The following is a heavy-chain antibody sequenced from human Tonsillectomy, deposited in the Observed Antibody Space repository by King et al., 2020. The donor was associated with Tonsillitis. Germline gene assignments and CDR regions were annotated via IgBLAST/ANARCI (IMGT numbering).Heavy chain of an antibody. J-gene: IGHJ3*02. D-gene: IGHD2-2*01. V-gene: IGHV1-2*02. CDR2: IHPNSGVT. CDR1: GYTFRDYY. CDR3: ARAQLLLAFDI. Sequence: QLVQSGAEVKMPGASVKVSCKASGYTFRDYYIHWVRQAPGQGLEWMGRIHPNSGVTNFAQKFQGRVAMTRDTSISTAYMELYSLSSDDSAVYYCARAQLLLAFDIWGEGTMVTVSS.